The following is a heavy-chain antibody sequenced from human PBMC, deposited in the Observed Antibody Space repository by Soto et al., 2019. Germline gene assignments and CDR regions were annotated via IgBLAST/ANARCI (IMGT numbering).Heavy chain of an antibody. V-gene: IGHV3-23*01. CDR1: GFTFSGYA. D-gene: IGHD3-9*01. CDR2: ISGSGGST. Sequence: PGGSLRLSCAASGFTFSGYAMSWVRQAPGKGLEWVSAISGSGGSTYYADCVKGRFTISRDNSKNTLYLQMNSLRAEDTAVYYCAKDRSGYFDWLLPMEPGFDYWGQGTLVTVSS. J-gene: IGHJ4*02. CDR3: AKDRSGYFDWLLPMEPGFDY.